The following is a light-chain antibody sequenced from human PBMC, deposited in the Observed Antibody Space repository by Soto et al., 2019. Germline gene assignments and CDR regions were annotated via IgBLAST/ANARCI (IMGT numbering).Light chain of an antibody. CDR2: AVS. CDR3: ISYTDRQSYL. CDR1: SSDIGSDDH. Sequence: SGLTQPASVSGSPGQSITISCSGTSSDIGSDDHVAWYQQFPGKSPKLIIYAVSDRPSGVSDRFSGSKSGISASLTISGLQTEDEADYYCISYTDRQSYLFGTGTKVTV. J-gene: IGLJ1*01. V-gene: IGLV2-14*03.